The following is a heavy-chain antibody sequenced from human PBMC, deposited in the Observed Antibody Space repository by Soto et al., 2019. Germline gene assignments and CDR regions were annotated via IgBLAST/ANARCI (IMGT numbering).Heavy chain of an antibody. Sequence: EASVKVSCKASGYTFTSYGISWVRQAPGQGLEWMGWISAYNGNTNYAQKLQGRVTMTTDTSTSTAYMELRSLRSDDTAVYYCARDGRIAAAGTRPWFDPWGQGTLVTVSS. CDR1: GYTFTSYG. D-gene: IGHD6-13*01. V-gene: IGHV1-18*01. CDR3: ARDGRIAAAGTRPWFDP. CDR2: ISAYNGNT. J-gene: IGHJ5*02.